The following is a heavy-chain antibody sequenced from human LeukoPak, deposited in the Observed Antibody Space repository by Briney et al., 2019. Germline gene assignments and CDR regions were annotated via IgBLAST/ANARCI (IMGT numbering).Heavy chain of an antibody. CDR2: ISSSGSTI. V-gene: IGHV3-48*03. J-gene: IGHJ4*02. Sequence: PGGSLRLSCAASGFTFSSYEMNWVRQAPGKGLGWVSYISSSGSTIYYADSVKGRFTISRDNAKNSLYLQMTGLRAGDTAVYYCARERGVVTATLYDYWGQGTLVTVSS. CDR1: GFTFSSYE. CDR3: ARERGVVTATLYDY. D-gene: IGHD2-21*02.